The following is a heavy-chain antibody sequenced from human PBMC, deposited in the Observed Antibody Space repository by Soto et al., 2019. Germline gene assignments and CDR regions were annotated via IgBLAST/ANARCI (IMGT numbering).Heavy chain of an antibody. V-gene: IGHV3-49*03. CDR1: GFTFGDYA. CDR2: IRSKAYGGTT. CDR3: TRYRFSSSWYGPFDY. D-gene: IGHD6-13*01. Sequence: GGSLRLSCTASGFTFGDYAMSWFRQAPGKGLEWVGFIRSKAYGGTTEYAASVKGRFTISRDDSKSIAYLQMNSLKTEDTAVYYCTRYRFSSSWYGPFDYWGQGTLVTVSS. J-gene: IGHJ4*02.